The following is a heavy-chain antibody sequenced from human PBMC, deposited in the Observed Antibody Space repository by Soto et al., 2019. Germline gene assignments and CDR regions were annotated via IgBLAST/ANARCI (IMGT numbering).Heavy chain of an antibody. J-gene: IGHJ4*02. CDR3: ARDANLGPIAADY. D-gene: IGHD6-13*01. Sequence: QVQLVQSGAEVKKPGASVKVSCKASGYTFANYGISWVRQAPGQGLEWMGWISSYNGNTKYAQNLQGRVTMTTHTSTSTAHMELRSLRSDDTAVYYCARDANLGPIAADYCGQGTLVTVSS. CDR1: GYTFANYG. V-gene: IGHV1-18*01. CDR2: ISSYNGNT.